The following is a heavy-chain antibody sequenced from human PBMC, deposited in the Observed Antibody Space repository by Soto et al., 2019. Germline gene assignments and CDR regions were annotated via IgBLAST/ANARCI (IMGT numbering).Heavy chain of an antibody. CDR1: GFTFSSYE. J-gene: IGHJ4*02. V-gene: IGHV3-48*03. D-gene: IGHD6-19*01. Sequence: PGGSLRLSCAASGFTFSSYEMNWVRKAPGKGLEWVSYISSSGSTIYYADSVKGRFTISRDNAKNSLYLQMNSLRAEDTAVYYCARALHRSLRIAVAGTGYWGQGTLVTVSS. CDR3: ARALHRSLRIAVAGTGY. CDR2: ISSSGSTI.